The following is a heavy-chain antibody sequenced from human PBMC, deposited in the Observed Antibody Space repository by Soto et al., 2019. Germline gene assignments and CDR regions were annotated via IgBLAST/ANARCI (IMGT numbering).Heavy chain of an antibody. CDR2: IGTAGDT. J-gene: IGHJ5*02. CDR1: VFTFSSYD. Sequence: GGSLRLSCASSVFTFSSYDMHCVRQSTGKGLEWVSAIGTAGDTYYPGSVKGRFTISRENAKNSLYLQMNSLRAGDTAVCYCARDIGSGDGAWFEPWGQGTLVIVS. D-gene: IGHD3-10*01. CDR3: ARDIGSGDGAWFEP. V-gene: IGHV3-13*01.